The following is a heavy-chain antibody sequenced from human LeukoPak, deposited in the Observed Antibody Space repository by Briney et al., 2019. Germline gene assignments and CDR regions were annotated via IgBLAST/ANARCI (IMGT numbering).Heavy chain of an antibody. D-gene: IGHD3-22*01. CDR1: GYAFTSYA. V-gene: IGHV1-3*01. CDR3: ARDLSTDSSGYYYVNWFDP. CDR2: INAGNGNT. Sequence: ASVRVSCKASGYAFTSYAMHWVRRAPGQRLEWMGWINAGNGNTKYSQKFQGRVTITRDASASTAYMELSSLRSEDTAVYYCARDLSTDSSGYYYVNWFDPWGQGTLVTVSS. J-gene: IGHJ5*02.